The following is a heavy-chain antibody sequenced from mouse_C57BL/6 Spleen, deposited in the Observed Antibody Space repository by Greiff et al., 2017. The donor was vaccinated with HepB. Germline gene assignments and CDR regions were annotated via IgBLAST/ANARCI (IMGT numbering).Heavy chain of an antibody. CDR3: AYDYDGGYYAMDY. Sequence: EVKVVESGGGLVKPGGSLKLSCAASGFTFSDYGMHWVRQAPEKGLEWVAYISSGSSTIYYADTVKGRFTISRDNAKNTLFLQMTSLRSEDTAMYYCAYDYDGGYYAMDYWGQGTSVTVSS. CDR2: ISSGSSTI. J-gene: IGHJ4*01. CDR1: GFTFSDYG. V-gene: IGHV5-17*01. D-gene: IGHD2-4*01.